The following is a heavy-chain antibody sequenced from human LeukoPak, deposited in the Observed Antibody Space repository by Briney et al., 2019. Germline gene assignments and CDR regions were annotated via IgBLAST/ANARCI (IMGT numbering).Heavy chain of an antibody. CDR3: AKAATTVYRDYFDY. D-gene: IGHD1-26*01. V-gene: IGHV3-9*01. CDR2: ISWNSGSI. CDR1: GFTFDDYA. J-gene: IGHJ4*02. Sequence: GGSLRLSCAASGFTFDDYAMHWVRQAPGKGLEWVSGISWNSGSIGYADSVKGRFTISRDNAKNSLYLQMNSLRAEDTAVYYCAKAATTVYRDYFDYWGQGTLVTVSS.